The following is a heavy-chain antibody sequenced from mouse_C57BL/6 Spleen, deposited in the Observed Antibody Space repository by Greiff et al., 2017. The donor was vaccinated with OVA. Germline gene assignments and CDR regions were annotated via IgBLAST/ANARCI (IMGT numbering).Heavy chain of an antibody. J-gene: IGHJ2*01. CDR2: IYPGDGDT. D-gene: IGHD1-1*01. V-gene: IGHV1-82*01. Sequence: QVQLQQSGPELVKPGASVKISCKASGYAFSSSWMNWVKQRPGKGLVWIGRIYPGDGDTNYNGKFKGKATLTADKSSSTAYMQLSSLTSEDSAVYFCARSGATVVFDYWGQGTTLTVSS. CDR3: ARSGATVVFDY. CDR1: GYAFSSSW.